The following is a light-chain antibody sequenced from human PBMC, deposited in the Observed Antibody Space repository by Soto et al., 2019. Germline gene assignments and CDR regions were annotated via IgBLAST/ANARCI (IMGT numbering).Light chain of an antibody. V-gene: IGKV3-15*01. CDR3: QQYKNWPPWT. CDR1: QSVSDN. CDR2: GTS. J-gene: IGKJ1*01. Sequence: EIVMTQSPAALSVSPGEITTLSCRSSQSVSDNLAWYQQKPGQAPRLLIFGTSTRATGIPARFSGSGSGTEFTLPISSLQSEEFAVYYCQQYKNWPPWTFGQGTKVEIK.